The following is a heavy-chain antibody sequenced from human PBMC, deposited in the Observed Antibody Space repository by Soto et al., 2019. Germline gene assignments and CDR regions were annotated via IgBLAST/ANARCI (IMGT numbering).Heavy chain of an antibody. CDR2: IIPTFGTP. CDR3: AGERSAQEFDL. D-gene: IGHD1-26*01. J-gene: IGHJ5*02. Sequence: QVQLVQSGTVVQRRGSSVKVSCQASGGTFSSDGMAWVRQAPGQGLEWMGGIIPTFGTPTYAPKFQGRVTIPADKSTNPAYMELRSLRSEDTGVYYSAGERSAQEFDLWGQGALITVSS. V-gene: IGHV1-69*06. CDR1: GGTFSSDG.